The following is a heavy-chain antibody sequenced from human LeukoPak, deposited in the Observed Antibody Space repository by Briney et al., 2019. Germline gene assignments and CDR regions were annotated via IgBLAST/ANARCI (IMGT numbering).Heavy chain of an antibody. CDR2: ISGSGGST. D-gene: IGHD3-22*01. V-gene: IGHV3-23*01. CDR3: AKDWYYYDSSGYMALFDY. J-gene: IGHJ4*02. Sequence: GGSLRLSCAASGFTFSSYAMSWVRQAPGKGLEWVSAISGSGGSTYYADSVKGRFTISRDNSKNTLYLQMNSLRAEDTAAYYCAKDWYYYDSSGYMALFDYWGQGTLVTVSS. CDR1: GFTFSSYA.